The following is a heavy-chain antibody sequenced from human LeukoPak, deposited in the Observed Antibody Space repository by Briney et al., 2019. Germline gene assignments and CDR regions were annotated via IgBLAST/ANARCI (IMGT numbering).Heavy chain of an antibody. CDR1: GYSISSGYY. D-gene: IGHD2-2*01. CDR3: AGSSTNYDY. J-gene: IGHJ4*02. CDR2: IYHIGST. Sequence: SETLSLTCAVSGYSISSGYYWGWIRQPPGKGLEGIGSIYHIGSTYYNPSLKSQVTISLDTSKNQFSLNLSSVTAAETAVYYCAGSSTNYDYWGQGILVTVSS. V-gene: IGHV4-38-2*01.